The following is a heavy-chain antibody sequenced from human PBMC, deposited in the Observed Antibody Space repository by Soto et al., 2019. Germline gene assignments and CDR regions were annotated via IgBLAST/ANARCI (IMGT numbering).Heavy chain of an antibody. CDR1: GGSISSSSFH. D-gene: IGHD6-13*01. Sequence: SETLSLTCTVSGGSISSSSFHWGWIRQPPGKGLEWIGSIYYSGNTYYNPSLNSRVTISVDTSKNQFSLKLTSVTAADTAVYYCARHQSHSSSYVDPWGQGTLVTVSS. V-gene: IGHV4-39*01. CDR2: IYYSGNT. J-gene: IGHJ5*02. CDR3: ARHQSHSSSYVDP.